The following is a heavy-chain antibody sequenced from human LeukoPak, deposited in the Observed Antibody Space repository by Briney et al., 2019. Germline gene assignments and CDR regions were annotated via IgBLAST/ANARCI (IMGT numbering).Heavy chain of an antibody. J-gene: IGHJ5*02. CDR3: ARQYTSTLRGVRIDWFDP. V-gene: IGHV4-59*08. Sequence: PSETLSLTCTVSGDSITSNYWSWIRQAPGKGLELIGYISYSGSTNYSPSLKSRVTISVDTSRNQFSLTLSSVTAADTAVYYCARQYTSTLRGVRIDWFDPWGQGILVTVSS. CDR1: GDSITSNY. CDR2: ISYSGST. D-gene: IGHD1-1*01.